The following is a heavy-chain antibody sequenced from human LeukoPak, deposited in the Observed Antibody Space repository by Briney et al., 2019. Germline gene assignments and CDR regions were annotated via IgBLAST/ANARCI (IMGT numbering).Heavy chain of an antibody. V-gene: IGHV4-61*01. D-gene: IGHD6-6*01. Sequence: SGTLSLTCTVSGGSISSSSYYWGWIRQPPGKGLEWIGYIYYSGSTNYNPSLKSRVTISVDTSKNQFSLKLSSVAAADTAVYYCARDCYSSSSGCFDPRGQGTLVTVSS. CDR3: ARDCYSSSSGCFDP. CDR2: IYYSGST. CDR1: GGSISSSSYY. J-gene: IGHJ5*02.